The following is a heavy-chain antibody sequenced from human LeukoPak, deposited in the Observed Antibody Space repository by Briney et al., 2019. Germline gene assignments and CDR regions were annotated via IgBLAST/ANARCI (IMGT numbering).Heavy chain of an antibody. Sequence: GGSLRLSCAASGFTFSSYAMSWVRQAPGKGLEWVSAISGSGGTTYYADSVKGRFTISRDNSKNTLYLQMKSLRAEDTAVYYCAKVTGSGSYLADAFDIWGHGTVVTVSS. CDR3: AKVTGSGSYLADAFDI. CDR2: ISGSGGTT. D-gene: IGHD3-10*01. J-gene: IGHJ3*02. V-gene: IGHV3-23*01. CDR1: GFTFSSYA.